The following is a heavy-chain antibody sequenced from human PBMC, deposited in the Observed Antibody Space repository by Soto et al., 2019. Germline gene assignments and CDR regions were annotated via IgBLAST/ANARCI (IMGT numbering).Heavy chain of an antibody. CDR2: ITSSSRYI. D-gene: IGHD4-4*01. CDR3: AGTDDCNTFDY. V-gene: IGHV3-21*01. Sequence: EVQLVESGGGLVKPGGSLRLSCAASGLTFSNYYMNWVRQAPGKGLEWVSSITSSSRYIYYADSVKGRFTISRDNAKNSLALQMNSLRAEDTAVYYCAGTDDCNTFDYWGQGTLVTVAS. J-gene: IGHJ4*02. CDR1: GLTFSNYY.